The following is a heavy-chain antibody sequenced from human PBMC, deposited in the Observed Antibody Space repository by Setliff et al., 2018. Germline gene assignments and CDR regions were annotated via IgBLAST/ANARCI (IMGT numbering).Heavy chain of an antibody. J-gene: IGHJ4*02. CDR1: GFTFSSDR. Sequence: GESLKISCAASGFTFSSDRMNWVRQAPGKGLEWVSAISGSGGSTYYADSVKGRFTISRDNAKNTLYLQMNSLRAEDTAVYYCARAHSSTLSVHDYWGQGTLVTVSS. CDR3: ARAHSSTLSVHDY. CDR2: ISGSGGST. V-gene: IGHV3-23*01. D-gene: IGHD2-2*01.